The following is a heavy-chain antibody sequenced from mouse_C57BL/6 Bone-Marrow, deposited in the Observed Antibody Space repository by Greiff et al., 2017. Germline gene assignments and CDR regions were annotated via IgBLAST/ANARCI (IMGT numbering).Heavy chain of an antibody. CDR1: GFNIKDDY. V-gene: IGHV14-4*01. CDR3: SSLGGNYFDF. Sequence: VQLKESGAELVRPGASVKLSCTASGFNIKDDYIHWVKQRPEQGLEWIGWIDPEISDTEYASKFQGKATITSDTSSNTAYLQLSSLTSEDTAVYYCSSLGGNYFDFWGQGTPLTVAA. J-gene: IGHJ2*01. D-gene: IGHD1-1*02. CDR2: IDPEISDT.